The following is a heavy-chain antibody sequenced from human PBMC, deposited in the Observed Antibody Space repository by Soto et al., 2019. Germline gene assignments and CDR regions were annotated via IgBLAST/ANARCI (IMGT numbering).Heavy chain of an antibody. J-gene: IGHJ4*02. V-gene: IGHV3-30-3*01. Sequence: GGSLRLSCAASGFTFSSYAMHWVRQAPGKGLEWVAVISYDGSNKYYADSVKGRFTISRDNSKNTLYLQMNSLRAEDTAVYYCAREAVVVAATLDYWGQGTLVTVSS. CDR2: ISYDGSNK. D-gene: IGHD2-15*01. CDR3: AREAVVVAATLDY. CDR1: GFTFSSYA.